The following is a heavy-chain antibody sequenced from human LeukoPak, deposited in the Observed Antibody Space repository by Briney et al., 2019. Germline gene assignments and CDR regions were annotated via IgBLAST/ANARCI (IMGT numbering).Heavy chain of an antibody. CDR1: GGSFSGYY. Sequence: KPSETLSLTCAVYGGSFSGYYWSWIRQPPGKGLEWIGEINHSGSTNYNPSLKSRVTISVDTSKNQFSLKLSSVTAADTAVYYCARFFTMIESFAFDIWGQGTMVTVSS. CDR2: INHSGST. J-gene: IGHJ3*02. V-gene: IGHV4-34*01. CDR3: ARFFTMIESFAFDI. D-gene: IGHD3-22*01.